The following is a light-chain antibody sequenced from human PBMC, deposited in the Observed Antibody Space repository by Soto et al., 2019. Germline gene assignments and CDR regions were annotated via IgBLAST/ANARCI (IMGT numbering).Light chain of an antibody. CDR1: RSIGTY. CDR2: AAS. J-gene: IGKJ1*01. Sequence: DIQMTQSPSSLSASVGDRVTITCRASRSIGTYLNWYQLKPGKAPKLLIFAASTLQSGVPSRFSGSGSETDFTLTISSLQPEDFATYYCQQSYSTSVTFGQRTKVEIK. CDR3: QQSYSTSVT. V-gene: IGKV1-39*01.